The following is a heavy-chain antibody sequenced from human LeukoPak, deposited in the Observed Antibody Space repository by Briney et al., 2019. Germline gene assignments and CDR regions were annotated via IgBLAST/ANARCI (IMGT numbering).Heavy chain of an antibody. CDR2: ISSSGSTI. Sequence: GGSLRLSCAASGFTFSSYKMNWVRQAPGKGLEWVSYISSSGSTIYYADSVKGRFTISRDNAKNSLYLQMNSLRAEDTAVYYCAKDRGGSGWYFDYWGQGTLVTVSS. J-gene: IGHJ4*02. CDR3: AKDRGGSGWYFDY. V-gene: IGHV3-48*03. D-gene: IGHD6-19*01. CDR1: GFTFSSYK.